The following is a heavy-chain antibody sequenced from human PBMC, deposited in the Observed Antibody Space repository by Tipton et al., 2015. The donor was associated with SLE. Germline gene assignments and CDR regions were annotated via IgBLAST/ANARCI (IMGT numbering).Heavy chain of an antibody. CDR3: ARDGDRGGIEDWYFDL. Sequence: PGLVKPSQTLSLTCAISGDSVSSNSATWNWIRQSPSRGLEWLGRTYYRSKWYNDYAVSVTSRITINPDTSKNQFSLQLNSVTAADTAAYYCARDGDRGGIEDWYFDLWGRGTLVTVSS. CDR2: TYYRSKWYN. D-gene: IGHD3-10*01. J-gene: IGHJ2*01. CDR1: GDSVSSNSAT. V-gene: IGHV6-1*01.